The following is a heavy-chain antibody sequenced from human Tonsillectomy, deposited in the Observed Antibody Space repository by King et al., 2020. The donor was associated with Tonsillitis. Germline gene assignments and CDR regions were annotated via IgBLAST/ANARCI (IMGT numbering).Heavy chain of an antibody. CDR1: GFTFSSYA. V-gene: IGHV3-30*04. Sequence: VQLVESGGGVVQPGRSLRLSCAASGFTFSSYAMHWVRQAPGKGLEWVAVISYDGSNKYYADSVKGRFTISRDNSKNTLYLQMNSLRAEDTAVYYCARGGARQDFWSGSSFHNWFDPWGQGTLVTVSS. CDR2: ISYDGSNK. CDR3: ARGGARQDFWSGSSFHNWFDP. D-gene: IGHD3-3*01. J-gene: IGHJ5*02.